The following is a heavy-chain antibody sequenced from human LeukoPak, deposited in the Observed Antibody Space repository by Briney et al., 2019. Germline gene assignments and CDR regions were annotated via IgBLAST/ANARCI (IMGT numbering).Heavy chain of an antibody. CDR2: IYHSGST. Sequence: SETLSLTCTVSGYSISSGYYWGWIRQPPGKGLEWIGSIYHSGSTYYNPSLKSRVTISVDTSKNQFSLKLSSVTAADTAVYYCARVSSGWQTNWFDPWGQGTLVTVTS. V-gene: IGHV4-38-2*02. CDR1: GYSISSGYY. D-gene: IGHD6-19*01. CDR3: ARVSSGWQTNWFDP. J-gene: IGHJ5*02.